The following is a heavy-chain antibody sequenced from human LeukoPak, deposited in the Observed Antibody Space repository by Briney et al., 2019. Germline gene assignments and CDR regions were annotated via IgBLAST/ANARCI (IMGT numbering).Heavy chain of an antibody. CDR1: GYTFSHHG. CDR3: ARESSDGSGSYDY. V-gene: IGHV1-2*06. CDR2: INPNSGGP. Sequence: GASVKVSCKASGYTFSHHGISWVRQAPGQGLEWMGRINPNSGGPNYAQKFQGRVTLTRDTSISTAYMELSRLRSDDTAIYYCARESSDGSGSYDYWGQGTLVTVSS. J-gene: IGHJ4*02. D-gene: IGHD3-10*01.